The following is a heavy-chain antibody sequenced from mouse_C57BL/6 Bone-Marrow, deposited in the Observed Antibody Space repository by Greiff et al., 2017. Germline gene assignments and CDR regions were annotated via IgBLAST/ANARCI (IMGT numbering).Heavy chain of an antibody. Sequence: VQRVESGAELVKPGASVKMSCKASGYTFTSYWITWVKQRPGQGLEWIGDIYPGSGSTNYNEKFKSKATLTVDTSSSTAYMQLSSLTSEDSAVYYCARGEYYSNLFDYWGQGTTLTVSS. D-gene: IGHD2-5*01. J-gene: IGHJ2*01. CDR3: ARGEYYSNLFDY. CDR1: GYTFTSYW. CDR2: IYPGSGST. V-gene: IGHV1-55*01.